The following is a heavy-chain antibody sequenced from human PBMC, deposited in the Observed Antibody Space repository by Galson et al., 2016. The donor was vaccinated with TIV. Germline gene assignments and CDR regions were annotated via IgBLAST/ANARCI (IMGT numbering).Heavy chain of an antibody. CDR1: GGSVTSTNCF. D-gene: IGHD3-22*01. V-gene: IGHV4-39*01. Sequence: SETLSLTCTVSGGSVTSTNCFWGWIRQSPGKGLEWIGSLHYGGRTYYSPSLGSRVSIHVDTSTNQFPVNLTSVTAADTGVYYCVRRTRYDSSGFSDAFDVWGQGTMVTVSS. CDR2: LHYGGRT. CDR3: VRRTRYDSSGFSDAFDV. J-gene: IGHJ3*01.